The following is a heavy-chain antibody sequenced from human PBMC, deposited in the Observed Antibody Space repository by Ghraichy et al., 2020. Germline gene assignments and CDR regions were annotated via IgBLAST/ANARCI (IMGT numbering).Heavy chain of an antibody. CDR1: GYTFTAYY. CDR3: ARLITISGPWHYALDA. V-gene: IGHV1-2*02. D-gene: IGHD3-3*01. CDR2: INPNSGGT. Sequence: ASVKVPCKASGYTFTAYYIHWVRQAPGQGLEWMGRINPNSGGTNYTQKFQGRVTMTRDTSISTAYMELSRLRSDDAAVYFCARLITISGPWHYALDAWGQGTTVTVSS. J-gene: IGHJ6*02.